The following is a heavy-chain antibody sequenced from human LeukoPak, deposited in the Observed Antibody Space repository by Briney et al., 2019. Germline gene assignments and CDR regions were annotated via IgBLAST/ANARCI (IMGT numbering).Heavy chain of an antibody. V-gene: IGHV3-64*01. D-gene: IGHD1-26*01. CDR1: GFTFSSYA. CDR3: ASLKRVGANLDY. Sequence: PGGSLRLSCAASGFTFSSYAMHWVRQAPGKGLEYVSAISSNGGSTYYANSVKGRFTISRDNSKNTLYLQMGSLRAEDMAVYYCASLKRVGANLDYWGQGTLVTVSS. J-gene: IGHJ4*02. CDR2: ISSNGGST.